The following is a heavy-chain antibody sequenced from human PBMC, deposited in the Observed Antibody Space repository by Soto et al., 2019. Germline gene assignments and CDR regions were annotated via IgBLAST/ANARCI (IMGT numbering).Heavy chain of an antibody. J-gene: IGHJ6*02. D-gene: IGHD2-15*01. Sequence: GGSLRLSCEASGFTFSSHWMHWVGQVLGKGLGWVSRLNGDGTTTNYADSVKGRFTISRDNAKNTVYLQMSSLRAEDTAVYYCARGIRIYYAMDVWGQGTTVTVSS. CDR3: ARGIRIYYAMDV. CDR1: GFTFSSHW. V-gene: IGHV3-74*01. CDR2: LNGDGTTT.